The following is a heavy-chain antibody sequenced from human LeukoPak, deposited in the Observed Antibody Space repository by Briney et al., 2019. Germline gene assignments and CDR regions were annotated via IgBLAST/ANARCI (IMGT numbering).Heavy chain of an antibody. V-gene: IGHV3-49*04. Sequence: GGSLRLSCTGSGFTFGDYVMSWVRQAPGKGLEWVAFIRTKAYGGTTEYAASVKGRFTISRDDSKGIAYLQMNSLKTEDTAVYYCTRYGSGTYLRFDYWGQGTLVTVSS. CDR1: GFTFGDYV. CDR3: TRYGSGTYLRFDY. CDR2: IRTKAYGGTT. J-gene: IGHJ4*02. D-gene: IGHD3-10*01.